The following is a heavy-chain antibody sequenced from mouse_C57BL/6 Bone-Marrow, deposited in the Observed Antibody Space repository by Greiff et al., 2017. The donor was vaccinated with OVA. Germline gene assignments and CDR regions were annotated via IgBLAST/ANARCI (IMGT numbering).Heavy chain of an antibody. CDR3: ARQAYYDYPYFDY. CDR1: GYTFTSYG. D-gene: IGHD2-4*01. CDR2: IYPRSGNT. Sequence: VQLQQSGAELARPGASVKLSCKASGYTFTSYGISWVKQRTGQGLKWIGEIYPRSGNTYYNEKFKGKATLTADKSSSTAYMELRSLTSEDSAVYFCARQAYYDYPYFDYWGQGTTLTVSS. V-gene: IGHV1-81*01. J-gene: IGHJ2*01.